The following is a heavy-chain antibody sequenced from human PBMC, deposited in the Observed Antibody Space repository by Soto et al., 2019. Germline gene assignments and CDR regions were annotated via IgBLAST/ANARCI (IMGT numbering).Heavy chain of an antibody. CDR3: ARDQSIAARRPNYYYGMDV. V-gene: IGHV1-69*13. J-gene: IGHJ6*02. CDR2: IIPIFGTA. D-gene: IGHD6-6*01. Sequence: GASVKVSCKASGGTFSSYAISWVRQAPGQGLEWMGGIIPIFGTANYAQKFQGRVTITADESTSTAYMELSSLRSEDTAVYYCARDQSIAARRPNYYYGMDVWGQGTTVTVSS. CDR1: GGTFSSYA.